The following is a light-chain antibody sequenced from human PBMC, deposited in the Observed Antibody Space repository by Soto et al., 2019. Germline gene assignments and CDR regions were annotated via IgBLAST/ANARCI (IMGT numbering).Light chain of an antibody. CDR3: MQGTHWPPT. V-gene: IGKV2-30*01. Sequence: EVVMTQSPLSLPVTLGQPASISCRSSQSLEYSDGNAYLNWFHQRPGQSPRRLIYRASNRDSGVPARFSGSWSGTDFTLKISRVEAEDVGVYYCMQGTHWPPTFGRGTKVEIK. CDR1: QSLEYSDGNAY. CDR2: RAS. J-gene: IGKJ1*01.